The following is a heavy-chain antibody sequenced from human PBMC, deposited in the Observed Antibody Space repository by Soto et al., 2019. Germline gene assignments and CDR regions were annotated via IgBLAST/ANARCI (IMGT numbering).Heavy chain of an antibody. J-gene: IGHJ4*02. D-gene: IGHD3-22*01. Sequence: SETLSLTCDVSGGSVTNTSYYWGWIRQPPGKGLEWTGSVFYSGSTFYNPSVKSRVTVSVDTSKNQFFLKLNSVTAADTAVYYCARQRRYYYDSSGYPDYWGQGTLVTVSS. CDR1: GGSVTNTSYY. CDR2: VFYSGST. CDR3: ARQRRYYYDSSGYPDY. V-gene: IGHV4-39*01.